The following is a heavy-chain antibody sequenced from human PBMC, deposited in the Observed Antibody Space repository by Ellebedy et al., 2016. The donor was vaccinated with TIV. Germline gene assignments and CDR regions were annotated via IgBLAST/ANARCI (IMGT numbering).Heavy chain of an antibody. Sequence: GESLKISCAASGFTFSSYAMSWVRQAPGKGLEWVSTITDSGTTYYAESVKGRFTISRDTSKNTLYLQMNSLRAEDTAIYYCAKDPFPGRLGAFDNWGQGTVVTVSS. J-gene: IGHJ3*02. V-gene: IGHV3-23*01. CDR1: GFTFSSYA. CDR3: AKDPFPGRLGAFDN. D-gene: IGHD5-12*01. CDR2: ITDSGTT.